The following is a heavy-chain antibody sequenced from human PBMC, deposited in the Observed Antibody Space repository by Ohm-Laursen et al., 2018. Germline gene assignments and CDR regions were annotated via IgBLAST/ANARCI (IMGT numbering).Heavy chain of an antibody. Sequence: SLRLSCTASGFTFSNYAMTWVRQAPGKGLEWVSGISWNSGVIDYADSVRGRFTISRDNAKKSLYLQMNSLRTDDTALYYCAKDTASGSGYYYFLDSWGQGIPVAVSS. CDR1: GFTFSNYA. CDR3: AKDTASGSGYYYFLDS. CDR2: ISWNSGVI. J-gene: IGHJ4*02. D-gene: IGHD3-22*01. V-gene: IGHV3-9*01.